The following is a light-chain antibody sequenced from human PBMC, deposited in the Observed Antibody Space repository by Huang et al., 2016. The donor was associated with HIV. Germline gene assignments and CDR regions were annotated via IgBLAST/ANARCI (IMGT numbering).Light chain of an antibody. J-gene: IGKJ1*01. CDR3: HQYNNWPPWT. Sequence: DIVMTQSPATLSVSPGERATLSCRASQRVGSNLAWYQHKPGQAPRLLIDGASTRATGIPARFSGSASGTEFTLTISSLQSEDFAVYYCHQYNNWPPWTFGQGTKVEIK. V-gene: IGKV3-15*01. CDR1: QRVGSN. CDR2: GAS.